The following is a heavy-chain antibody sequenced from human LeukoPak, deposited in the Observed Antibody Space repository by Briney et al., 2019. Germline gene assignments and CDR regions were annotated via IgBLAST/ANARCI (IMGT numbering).Heavy chain of an antibody. CDR2: INHSGST. J-gene: IGHJ6*02. V-gene: IGHV4-34*01. CDR3: ARDPYYYDSSGYQDGGMDV. CDR1: GGSSSGYY. Sequence: SETLSLTCAVYGGSSSGYYWSWNRQPPGKGLEWIGEINHSGSTNYNPSLKSRVTISVDTSKNQFSLKLSSVTAADTAVYYCARDPYYYDSSGYQDGGMDVWGQGTTVTVSS. D-gene: IGHD3-22*01.